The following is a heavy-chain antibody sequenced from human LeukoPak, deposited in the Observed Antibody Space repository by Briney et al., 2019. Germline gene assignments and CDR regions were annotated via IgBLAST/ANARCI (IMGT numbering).Heavy chain of an antibody. CDR1: GGSFSGYY. Sequence: SETLYLTCAVYGGSFSGYYWSWIRQPPGKGLEWIGEINHSGSTNYNPSLKSRVTISVDTSKNQFSLKLSSVTAADTAVYYCARGHSYDFWSGYYQKAPFDPWGQGTLVTVSS. V-gene: IGHV4-34*01. J-gene: IGHJ5*02. CDR2: INHSGST. D-gene: IGHD3-3*01. CDR3: ARGHSYDFWSGYYQKAPFDP.